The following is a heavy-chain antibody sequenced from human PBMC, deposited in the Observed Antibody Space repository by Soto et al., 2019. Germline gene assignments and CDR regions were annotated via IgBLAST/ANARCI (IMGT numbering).Heavy chain of an antibody. J-gene: IGHJ4*02. CDR2: IYYSGST. D-gene: IGHD4-17*01. V-gene: IGHV4-61*01. CDR1: GGSVSIGSYY. Sequence: SDTLSLTCTVSGGSVSIGSYYWSWIRQPPGKGLEWIGYIYYSGSTNYNPSLKSRVTISVDTSKNQFSLKLSSVTAADTAVYYCARGERDYGDSTTIDYWGQGTLVTVS. CDR3: ARGERDYGDSTTIDY.